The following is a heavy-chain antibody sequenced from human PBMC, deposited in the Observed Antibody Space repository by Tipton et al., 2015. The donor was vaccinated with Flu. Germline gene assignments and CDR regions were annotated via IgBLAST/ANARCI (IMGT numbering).Heavy chain of an antibody. J-gene: IGHJ5*02. V-gene: IGHV4-38-2*01. CDR3: ARRDYSNYVSDPKSWFDP. CDR1: GDSISSDYH. CDR2: VSRSGST. Sequence: LRLSCAVSGDSISSDYHWGWIRQFPGKGLEWIGTVSRSGSTVYNPSLTSRVTISIDRSKNQFSLNLKSVTAADMVVYYCARRDYSNYVSDPKSWFDPWGQGTLVAVSS. D-gene: IGHD4-11*01.